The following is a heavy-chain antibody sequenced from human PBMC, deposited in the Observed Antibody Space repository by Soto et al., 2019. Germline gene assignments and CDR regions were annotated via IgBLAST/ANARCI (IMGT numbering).Heavy chain of an antibody. CDR2: IYYSGST. J-gene: IGHJ4*02. D-gene: IGHD2-21*01. CDR3: ARDVDLKGFDY. CDR1: GGSISSGDYY. V-gene: IGHV4-30-4*01. Sequence: SETLSLTCTVSGGSISSGDYYWSWIRQPPGKGLEWIGYIYYSGSTYYDPSLKSRVTISVDTSKNQFSLKLSSVTAADTAVYYCARDVDLKGFDYWGQGTLVTVSS.